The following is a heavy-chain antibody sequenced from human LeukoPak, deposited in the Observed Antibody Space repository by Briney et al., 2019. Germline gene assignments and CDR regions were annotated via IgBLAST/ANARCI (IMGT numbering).Heavy chain of an antibody. CDR3: AREGYGLHDAFDI. CDR2: INSVGSST. D-gene: IGHD5-12*01. CDR1: GFTFSNYW. Sequence: PGGSLRLSCAASGFTFSNYWMHWVRQAPGKGLVWVSRINSVGSSTTYAGSVKGRFTISRDNAKNTLYLQMNSLRAEDTAVYYCAREGYGLHDAFDIWGQGTMITVFS. V-gene: IGHV3-74*01. J-gene: IGHJ3*02.